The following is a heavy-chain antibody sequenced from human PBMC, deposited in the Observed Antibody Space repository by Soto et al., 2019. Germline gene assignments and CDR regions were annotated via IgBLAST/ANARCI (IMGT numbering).Heavy chain of an antibody. D-gene: IGHD6-25*01. CDR2: INAGNGNT. CDR3: ARDIGYPLYGMDV. J-gene: IGHJ6*02. V-gene: IGHV1-3*01. CDR1: GYTFTTYA. Sequence: ASVKLSCKASGYTFTTYAMHWVRQAPGQRLEWMGWINAGNGNTKYSQKFQGRVTITRDTSATTAYMELSSLRSEDSAVYYCARDIGYPLYGMDVWGQGTTVTVSS.